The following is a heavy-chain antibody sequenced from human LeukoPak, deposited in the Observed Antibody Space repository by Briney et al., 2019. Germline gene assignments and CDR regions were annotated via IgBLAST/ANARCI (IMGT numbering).Heavy chain of an antibody. CDR2: IYTSGST. J-gene: IGHJ4*02. CDR3: ARHSGSYSAWDY. CDR1: GGSISSYY. D-gene: IGHD1-26*01. V-gene: IGHV4-4*09. Sequence: SETLSLTCTASGGSISSYYWSWIRQPPGKGLEWIGYIYTSGSTNYNPSLKSRVTISVDTSKNQFSLKLSSVTAADTAVYYCARHSGSYSAWDYWGQGNLVNVSS.